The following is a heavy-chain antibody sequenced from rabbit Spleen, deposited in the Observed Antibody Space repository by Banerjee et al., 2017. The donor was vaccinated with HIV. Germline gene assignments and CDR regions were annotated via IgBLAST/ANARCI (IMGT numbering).Heavy chain of an antibody. CDR1: GLDFSSSYW. D-gene: IGHD4-1*01. CDR3: ARDLAGVIGWNFSV. J-gene: IGHJ4*01. CDR2: IYAGSSGTT. Sequence: EESGGGLVQPEGSLTLTCTASGLDFSSSYWICWVRQAPGKGLEWIACIYAGSSGTTYYASGAKGRFTISKTSSTTVTLQMTSLTAADTATYFCARDLAGVIGWNFSVWGPGTLVTVS. V-gene: IGHV1S45*01.